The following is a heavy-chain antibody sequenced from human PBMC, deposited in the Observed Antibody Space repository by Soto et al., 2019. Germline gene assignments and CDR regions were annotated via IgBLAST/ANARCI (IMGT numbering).Heavy chain of an antibody. J-gene: IGHJ6*03. CDR1: GGSISSYY. CDR3: ARHRDSGAADYYYYMDV. D-gene: IGHD6-19*01. Sequence: PSETLSLTCTVSGGSISSYYWSWIRQPPGKGLDWIGYIYYSGSTNYNPSLKSRVTISIDTSKSQFSLRLSSVTAADTAVYYCARHRDSGAADYYYYMDVWGKGTTVTVSS. CDR2: IYYSGST. V-gene: IGHV4-59*08.